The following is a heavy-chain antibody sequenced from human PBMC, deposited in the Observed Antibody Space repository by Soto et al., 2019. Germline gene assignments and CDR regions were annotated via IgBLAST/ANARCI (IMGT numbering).Heavy chain of an antibody. CDR2: IYWDDDK. D-gene: IGHD3-10*01. CDR3: AHIPGSGQLLYSYYYYMDV. CDR1: GFSLPTSGEA. J-gene: IGHJ6*03. Sequence: SGPTLVNPTQTLTLTCTFSGFSLPTSGEAVGWIRQPPGKALEWLALIYWDDDKRSSPSLKSRLTITKDTSKNQVVLTMTNMDPVDTATYYCAHIPGSGQLLYSYYYYMDVWGKGTTVTVSS. V-gene: IGHV2-5*02.